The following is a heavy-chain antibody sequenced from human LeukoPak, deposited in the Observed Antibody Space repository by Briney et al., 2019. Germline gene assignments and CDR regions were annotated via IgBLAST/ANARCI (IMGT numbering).Heavy chain of an antibody. D-gene: IGHD4-11*01. V-gene: IGHV3-66*01. CDR3: ATIHYRPY. Sequence: GGSLRLSCAASGFSVGSNYMTWVRQAPGKGLEWVSLIYSGGSTYYADSVKGRFTISRDNSKNTLYLQMNSLRAEDTAVYYCATIHYRPYWGQGTQGTVSS. CDR2: IYSGGST. J-gene: IGHJ4*02. CDR1: GFSVGSNY.